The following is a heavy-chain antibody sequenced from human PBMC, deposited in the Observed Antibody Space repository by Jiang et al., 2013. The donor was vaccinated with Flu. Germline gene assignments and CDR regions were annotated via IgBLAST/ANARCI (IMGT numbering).Heavy chain of an antibody. CDR1: GYTFTAFY. D-gene: IGHD3-22*01. Sequence: GAEVKKPGASVKVSCKTSGYTFTAFYLHWVRQASGQGLEWMGWINPNRGDTKYEQKFRGRVTMTRDTSTNTAHMELRGLRSDDTAIYYCARFITRNYYYDFWGLGTLVTVSS. J-gene: IGHJ4*02. CDR3: ARFITRNYYYDF. V-gene: IGHV1-2*02. CDR2: INPNRGDT.